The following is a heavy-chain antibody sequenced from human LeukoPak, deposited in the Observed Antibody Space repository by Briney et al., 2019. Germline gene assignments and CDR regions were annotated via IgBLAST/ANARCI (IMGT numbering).Heavy chain of an antibody. CDR3: ARDRIPD. D-gene: IGHD5-18*01. J-gene: IGHJ4*02. Sequence: GRSLRPSCAASGFIFSSYAMHWVRQAPGKGLEWVAVISYDGSNKYYADSVKGRFTISRDNSKNTLYLQMNSLRAEDTAVYYCARDRIPDWGQGTLVTVSS. CDR2: ISYDGSNK. CDR1: GFIFSSYA. V-gene: IGHV3-30-3*01.